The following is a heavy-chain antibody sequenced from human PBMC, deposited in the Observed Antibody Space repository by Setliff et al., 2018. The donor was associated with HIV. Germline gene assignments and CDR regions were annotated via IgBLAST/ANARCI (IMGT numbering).Heavy chain of an antibody. CDR3: AREDPNTYRPFDY. CDR1: HSSVSEYY. V-gene: IGHV4-59*02. J-gene: IGHJ4*03. CDR2: VRQGGAT. Sequence: SETLSLTCNISHSSVSEYYWSWIRQSPGKGLEWIGYVRQGGATKYNPAFQSRVTISLETSKNQVFLSLASVTAADTAVYFCAREDPNTYRPFDYWGQGSLVTVSS.